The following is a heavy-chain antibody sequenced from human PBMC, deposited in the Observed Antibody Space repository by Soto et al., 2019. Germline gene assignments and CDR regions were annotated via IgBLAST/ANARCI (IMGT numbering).Heavy chain of an antibody. V-gene: IGHV1-8*01. Sequence: ASVKVSCKASGYTFTNSDINWVRQAPGPGLEWMGWMNPDSGHAAYAQKFQGRVTLTTSTSTSTVYMEMRSLGSEDTAVYYCARRPHCSGGICYYGLDNWGQGTLVTVSS. CDR2: MNPDSGHA. CDR1: GYTFTNSD. CDR3: ARRPHCSGGICYYGLDN. D-gene: IGHD2-15*01. J-gene: IGHJ4*02.